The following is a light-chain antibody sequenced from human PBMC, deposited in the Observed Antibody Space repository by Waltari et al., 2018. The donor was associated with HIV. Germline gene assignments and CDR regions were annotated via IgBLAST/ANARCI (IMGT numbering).Light chain of an antibody. V-gene: IGKV4-1*01. Sequence: DIVMNQSPDSLAVSLGERATINCKSSQSVLFSSQNKNYLAWYQQKPGQPPKLLISWASARESGVPDRFSGGGSGTDFTLTISSLQAEDVAVYFCQQYFISPPTFGRGTKLEI. J-gene: IGKJ2*01. CDR1: QSVLFSSQNKNY. CDR2: WAS. CDR3: QQYFISPPT.